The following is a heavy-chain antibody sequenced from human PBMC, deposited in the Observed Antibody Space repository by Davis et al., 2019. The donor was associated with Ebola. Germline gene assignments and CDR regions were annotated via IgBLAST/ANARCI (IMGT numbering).Heavy chain of an antibody. CDR3: ARTRLPGWELSQYYFDY. J-gene: IGHJ4*02. D-gene: IGHD1-26*01. V-gene: IGHV3-23*01. CDR2: ISGSGGTT. Sequence: PGGSLRLSCAASGFTFYTYAMSWVRQAPGKGLEWVSAISGSGGTTYYADSVTGRFTISRDNSKNTLFLQLNSLGVEDTAVYYCARTRLPGWELSQYYFDYWGQGTQVTVSS. CDR1: GFTFYTYA.